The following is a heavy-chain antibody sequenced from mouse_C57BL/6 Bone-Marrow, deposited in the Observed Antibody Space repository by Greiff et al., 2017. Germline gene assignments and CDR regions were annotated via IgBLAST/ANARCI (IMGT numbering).Heavy chain of an antibody. CDR3: ARSGPLGRSFDY. CDR2: IYPTSGRT. CDR1: GYTFTSYW. D-gene: IGHD4-1*01. V-gene: IGHV1-55*01. J-gene: IGHJ2*01. Sequence: QVQLQQPGAELVKPGASVKMYCKASGYTFTSYWITWVKQRPGQGLEWIGDIYPTSGRTNYNEKFKSKAILTVDTSSNTAYMQLSSLTSEDSAVFYCARSGPLGRSFDYWGQGTTLTVSS.